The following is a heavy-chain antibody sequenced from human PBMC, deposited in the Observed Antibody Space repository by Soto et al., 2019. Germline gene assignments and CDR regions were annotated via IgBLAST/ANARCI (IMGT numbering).Heavy chain of an antibody. V-gene: IGHV3-30*18. D-gene: IGHD3-10*01. J-gene: IGHJ6*03. Sequence: QVQVVESGGGVVQPGTSLRLSCAASGFNFGNFVMHWVRQTPGGGLVWVAVISENGKTKYFGDSVKGRLTISRDNSRNTVDMQRNSLRPEDTAIYFCAKGRSVYYPLKFYFYMDAWGRGTKVAVSS. CDR3: AKGRSVYYPLKFYFYMDA. CDR1: GFNFGNFV. CDR2: ISENGKTK.